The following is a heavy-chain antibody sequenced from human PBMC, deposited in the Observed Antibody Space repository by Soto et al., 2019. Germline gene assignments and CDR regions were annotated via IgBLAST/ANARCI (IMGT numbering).Heavy chain of an antibody. CDR1: GDSVSSNSAG. D-gene: IGHD6-19*01. V-gene: IGHV6-1*01. CDR2: TYYRSKWYN. Sequence: SQTLSLTCDISGDSVSSNSAGWNWIRQTPSRGLEWLGRTYYRSKWYNNYAVSVKSRITINPDTSKNQFSLQLNSVTPEDTAVYYCARGTQSDQYSSGRREYFQHWGQGTLVTVSS. CDR3: ARGTQSDQYSSGRREYFQH. J-gene: IGHJ1*01.